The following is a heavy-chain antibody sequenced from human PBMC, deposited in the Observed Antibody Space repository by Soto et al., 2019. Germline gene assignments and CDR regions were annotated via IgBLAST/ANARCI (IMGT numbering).Heavy chain of an antibody. V-gene: IGHV3-23*01. CDR1: GFTFSSYA. CDR2: ISGSGGST. Sequence: RGSLRLSCAASGFTFSSYAMSWVRQAPGKGLEWVSAISGSGGSTYYADSMKGRFTVSRDNAKNSVYLEMNSLSAEDTALYYCARESEDLTSNFDYWGQGTLVTVSS. CDR3: ARESEDLTSNFDY. J-gene: IGHJ4*02.